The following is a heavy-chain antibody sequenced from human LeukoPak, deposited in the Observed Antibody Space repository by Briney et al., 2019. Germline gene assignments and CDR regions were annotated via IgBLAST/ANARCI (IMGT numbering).Heavy chain of an antibody. V-gene: IGHV4-39*01. CDR1: GGSISSSSYY. Sequence: SETLSLTCTVSGGSISSSSYYWGWIRQPPGKGLEWIGSIYYSGSTYYNPSLKSRVTISVDTSKNQFSLKLSSVTAADTAVYYCVRRKSYSGFDYWGQGALVTVSS. D-gene: IGHD3-10*01. CDR2: IYYSGST. CDR3: VRRKSYSGFDY. J-gene: IGHJ4*02.